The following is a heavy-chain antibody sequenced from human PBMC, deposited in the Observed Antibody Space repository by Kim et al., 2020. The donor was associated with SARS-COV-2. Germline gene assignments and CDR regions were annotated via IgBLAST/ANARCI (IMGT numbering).Heavy chain of an antibody. V-gene: IGHV3-74*01. J-gene: IGHJ4*02. D-gene: IGHD2-15*01. CDR3: VRAWCY. CDR1: GFILSSYW. CDR2: INSDGIT. Sequence: GGSLRLSCAASGFILSSYWMYWVRQVPGKGLVWVARINSDGITIYADSVKGRFNISRENAKNTLYLQMDSLRAEDTAVYYCVRAWCYWGRGTLVTVSS.